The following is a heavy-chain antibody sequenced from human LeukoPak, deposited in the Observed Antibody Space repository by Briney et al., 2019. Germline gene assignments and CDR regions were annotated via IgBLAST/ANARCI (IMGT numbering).Heavy chain of an antibody. J-gene: IGHJ4*02. V-gene: IGHV4-39*01. CDR3: ARLCEDGPYYQLPVYYFGY. CDR2: IYYSGST. D-gene: IGHD2-2*01. CDR1: GGSISSSSYY. Sequence: SETLSLTCTVSGGSISSSSYYWGWIRQPPGKGLEWIGSIYYSGSTYYNPSLKSRVTISVDTSKNQFSLKLSSVTAADTAVHYCARLCEDGPYYQLPVYYFGYWGQGTLVTVSS.